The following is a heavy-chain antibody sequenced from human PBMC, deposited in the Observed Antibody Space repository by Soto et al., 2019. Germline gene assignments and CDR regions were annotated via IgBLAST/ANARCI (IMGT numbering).Heavy chain of an antibody. CDR1: GFTFSSYA. Sequence: GGSLRLSCAASGFTFSSYAMSWVRQAPGKGLEWVSAISGSGGSTYYADSVKGRLTISRDHSKNTLYLQMNSLRAEDTAVYYWANDIAVAGKDAFDIWGQGTMVTVSS. CDR2: ISGSGGST. J-gene: IGHJ3*02. V-gene: IGHV3-23*01. CDR3: ANDIAVAGKDAFDI. D-gene: IGHD6-19*01.